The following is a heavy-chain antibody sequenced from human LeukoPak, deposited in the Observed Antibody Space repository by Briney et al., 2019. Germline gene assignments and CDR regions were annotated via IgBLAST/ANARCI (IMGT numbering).Heavy chain of an antibody. CDR1: GGSFSGYY. Sequence: SETLSLTCAVYGGSFSGYYWSWIRQPPGKGLEWIGEINHSGSTNYNPSLKSRVTISVDTSKNQFSLKLSSVTAADTAVYYCARHDYVWGSYRLGGYFDYWGQGTLVTVSS. CDR2: INHSGST. D-gene: IGHD3-16*02. J-gene: IGHJ4*02. V-gene: IGHV4-34*01. CDR3: ARHDYVWGSYRLGGYFDY.